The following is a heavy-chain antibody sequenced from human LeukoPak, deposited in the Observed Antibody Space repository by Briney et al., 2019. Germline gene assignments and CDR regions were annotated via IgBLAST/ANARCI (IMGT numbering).Heavy chain of an antibody. CDR3: ARVSAHCSSTSCPAYYYYGMDV. D-gene: IGHD2-2*01. CDR1: GYTFTSYG. Sequence: ASVKVSCKASGYTFTSYGISWVRQAPGQGLEWMGWISAYNGNTNYAQKLQGRVTMTTDTSTSTAYMELRSLRSGDTAVYYCARVSAHCSSTSCPAYYYYGMDVWGQGTTVTVSS. J-gene: IGHJ6*02. V-gene: IGHV1-18*01. CDR2: ISAYNGNT.